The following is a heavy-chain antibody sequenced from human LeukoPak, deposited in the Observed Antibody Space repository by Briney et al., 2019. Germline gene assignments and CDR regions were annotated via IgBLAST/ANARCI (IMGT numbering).Heavy chain of an antibody. V-gene: IGHV4-39*01. CDR1: GGSISSSSYH. Sequence: PSETLSLTCTASGGSISSSSYHWGWIRQPPGKGLEWIGSIYYSGTTYYNPSFKSRVTISVDTSKNQFSLKLSSVTAADTAVYYCARLQDLQYSGSYHFDHWGQGTLVTVSS. CDR3: ARLQDLQYSGSYHFDH. J-gene: IGHJ4*02. CDR2: IYYSGTT. D-gene: IGHD1-26*01.